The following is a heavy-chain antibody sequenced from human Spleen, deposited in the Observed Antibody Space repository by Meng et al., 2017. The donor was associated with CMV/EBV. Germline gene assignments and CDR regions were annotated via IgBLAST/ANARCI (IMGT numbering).Heavy chain of an antibody. D-gene: IGHD3-10*01. CDR3: ARDWLHVYDI. CDR2: IIPMFGTT. J-gene: IGHJ3*02. V-gene: IGHV1-69*13. CDR1: GYSFTDYG. Sequence: SVKVSCKASGYSFTDYGISWVRQAPGQGLEWMGGIIPMFGTTNYAQKFQGRVTITADESTTTAYMELSSLRSEDTAVYYCARDWLHVYDIWGQGTMVTVSS.